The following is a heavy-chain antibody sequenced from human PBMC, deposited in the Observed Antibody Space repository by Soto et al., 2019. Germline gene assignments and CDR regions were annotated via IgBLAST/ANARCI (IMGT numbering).Heavy chain of an antibody. V-gene: IGHV3-72*01. J-gene: IGHJ4*02. CDR1: GFTFNDHY. CDR3: ARDPHYGASAV. CDR2: SRNKANSYTT. D-gene: IGHD4-17*01. Sequence: EVQLVESGGGLVQPGGSLRLSCAASGFTFNDHYIDWVRQAPGTGLEWVGRSRNKANSYTTEYAASVKGRFTISRDESKDSVYLPMNSLKIEDTAVYYCARDPHYGASAVWGQGTLVTVSS.